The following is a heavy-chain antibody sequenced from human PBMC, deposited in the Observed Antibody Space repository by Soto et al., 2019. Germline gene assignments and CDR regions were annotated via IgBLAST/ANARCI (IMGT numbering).Heavy chain of an antibody. CDR2: INHSGST. Sequence: SETLSLTCAVYGGSFSGYYWSWIRQPPGKGLEWIGEINHSGSTNYNPSLKSRVTISVDTSKNQFSLKLSSVTAADTAVYYCARGYDIRGEDYWGQGTLVTVSS. V-gene: IGHV4-34*01. J-gene: IGHJ4*02. CDR1: GGSFSGYY. D-gene: IGHD3-9*01. CDR3: ARGYDIRGEDY.